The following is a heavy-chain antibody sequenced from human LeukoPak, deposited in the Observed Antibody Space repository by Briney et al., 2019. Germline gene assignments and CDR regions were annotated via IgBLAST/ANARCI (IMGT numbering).Heavy chain of an antibody. Sequence: GGSLRLSCAAPGFPFRSYAMSWVRQAPGKGLEWVSAISGSGGSTYYADSVKGRFTISRDNSKNTLYLQMNSLRAEDTAVYYCLSDIVATPWDYWGQGTLVTVSS. CDR2: ISGSGGST. CDR3: LSDIVATPWDY. V-gene: IGHV3-23*01. J-gene: IGHJ4*02. D-gene: IGHD5-12*01. CDR1: GFPFRSYA.